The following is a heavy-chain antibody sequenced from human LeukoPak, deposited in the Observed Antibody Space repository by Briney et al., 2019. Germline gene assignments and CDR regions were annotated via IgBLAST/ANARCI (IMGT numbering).Heavy chain of an antibody. D-gene: IGHD2-2*01. V-gene: IGHV4-39*07. Sequence: PSETLSLTCTVSGGSISSSVYYWGWIRQPPGKGLEWIGNIYYSGTTYYNPSLKSRVTISVDTSKNQFSLKLSSVTAADTAVYYCSRASTKPLYYMDVWGKGTTVTISS. J-gene: IGHJ6*03. CDR1: GGSISSSVYY. CDR2: IYYSGTT. CDR3: SRASTKPLYYMDV.